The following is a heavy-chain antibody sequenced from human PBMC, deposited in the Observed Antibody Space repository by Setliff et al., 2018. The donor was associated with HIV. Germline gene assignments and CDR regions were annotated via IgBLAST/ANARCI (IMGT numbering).Heavy chain of an antibody. Sequence: GASLRLSCAASGFTFSDHYMNWVRQAPGKGLEWVSYISKSGDYSNYADSVRGRFTISRDNSKKSLYLQMSSLRGEDTAVYYCAKQTVSSSWSNWFDPWGQGTLVTVST. D-gene: IGHD6-13*01. J-gene: IGHJ5*02. CDR2: ISKSGDYS. CDR3: AKQTVSSSWSNWFDP. V-gene: IGHV3-11*03. CDR1: GFTFSDHY.